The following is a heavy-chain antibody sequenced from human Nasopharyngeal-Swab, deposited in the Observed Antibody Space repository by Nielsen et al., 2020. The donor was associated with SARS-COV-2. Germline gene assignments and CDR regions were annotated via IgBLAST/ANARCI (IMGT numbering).Heavy chain of an antibody. CDR3: ARDRVSNYENYYYYGMDV. CDR2: IKQDGSEK. V-gene: IGHV3-7*01. CDR1: GFTFSSYW. D-gene: IGHD4-11*01. Sequence: GESLKISCAASGFTFSSYWMSWVRQAPGKGPEWVANIKQDGSEKYYVDSVKGRFTISRDNAKNSLYLQMNSLRAEDTVVYYCARDRVSNYENYYYYGMDVWGQGTTVTVSS. J-gene: IGHJ6*02.